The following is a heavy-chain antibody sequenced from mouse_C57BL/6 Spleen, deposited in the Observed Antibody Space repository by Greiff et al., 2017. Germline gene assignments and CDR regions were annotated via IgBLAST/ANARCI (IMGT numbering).Heavy chain of an antibody. Sequence: QVQLQQPGTELVKPGASVKLSCKASGYTFTSYWMHWVKQRPGQGLEWIGNINPSNGGTNYNEKFKSKATLTVDKSSSTAYMQLSSLTSEDSAVYYCARGGHYYGSSSPYAMDDWGQGTSVTVSA. CDR3: ARGGHYYGSSSPYAMDD. J-gene: IGHJ4*01. D-gene: IGHD1-1*01. CDR1: GYTFTSYW. CDR2: INPSNGGT. V-gene: IGHV1-53*01.